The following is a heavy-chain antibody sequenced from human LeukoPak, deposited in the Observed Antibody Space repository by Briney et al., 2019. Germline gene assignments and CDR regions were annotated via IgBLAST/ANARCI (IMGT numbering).Heavy chain of an antibody. V-gene: IGHV4-39*07. D-gene: IGHD3-10*01. CDR2: IYYSGST. CDR3: ATRIRITMVRGVFDP. CDR1: GGSISSSSYY. J-gene: IGHJ5*02. Sequence: SETLSLTCTVSGGSISSSSYYWGWIRQPPGKGLEWIGSIYYSGSTYYNPSLKSRVTISVDTSKNQFSLKLSSVTAADTAVYYCATRIRITMVRGVFDPWGQGTLVTVSS.